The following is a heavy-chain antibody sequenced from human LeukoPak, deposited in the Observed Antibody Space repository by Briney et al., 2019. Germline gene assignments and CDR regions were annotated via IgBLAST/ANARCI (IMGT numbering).Heavy chain of an antibody. CDR3: ARIRGGANDAFDI. J-gene: IGHJ3*02. CDR2: IYHSGST. V-gene: IGHV4-38-2*02. CDR1: GYSISRGYY. D-gene: IGHD1-26*01. Sequence: PSETLSLTCSVSGYSISRGYYWGWIRQPPGKGLEWIGSIYHSGSTYYNPSLKSRVTISVDTSENQFSLNLSSVTAADTGVYYCARIRGGANDAFDIWGQGTMVTVSS.